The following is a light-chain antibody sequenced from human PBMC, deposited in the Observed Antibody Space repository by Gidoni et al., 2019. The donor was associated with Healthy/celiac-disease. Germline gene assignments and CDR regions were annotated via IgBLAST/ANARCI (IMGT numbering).Light chain of an antibody. CDR1: QSVSSSF. V-gene: IGKV3-20*01. CDR3: QQYGSSPPIT. J-gene: IGKJ5*01. Sequence: EIVLTQSPGTLSLSPGERATLPCRASQSVSSSFLAWYQQKPGQAPRLLMYGAASRATGSPDRFSGSGSGTEFTITISRLEPEDFAVYYCQQYGSSPPITFGRGTRLEIK. CDR2: GAA.